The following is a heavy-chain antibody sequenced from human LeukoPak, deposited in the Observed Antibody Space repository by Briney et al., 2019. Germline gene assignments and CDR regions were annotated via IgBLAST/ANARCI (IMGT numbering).Heavy chain of an antibody. CDR3: AKAVTGYYYYCGMDV. V-gene: IGHV3-30*18. J-gene: IGHJ6*02. D-gene: IGHD4-4*01. CDR1: GFTFSSYG. CDR2: ISYDGSNK. Sequence: GGSLRLSCAASGFTFSSYGMHWVRQAPGKGLEWVAVISYDGSNKYYADSVKGRFTISRDNSKNTLYLQMNSLRAEDTAVYYCAKAVTGYYYYCGMDVWGQGTTVTVSS.